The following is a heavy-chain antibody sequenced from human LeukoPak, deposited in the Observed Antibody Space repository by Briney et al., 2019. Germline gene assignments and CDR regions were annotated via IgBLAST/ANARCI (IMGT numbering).Heavy chain of an antibody. J-gene: IGHJ3*02. CDR1: RFSLSTYW. Sequence: GGSLRLSCVGSRFSLSTYWMSWVRQAPGKGLEGVANIKQDGDGKQYVDSVRRRVTISRDNAKNSVYVQMDDLTVEDTAVYYCAAGDTFDIWGQGTLVTVSS. CDR2: IKQDGDGK. V-gene: IGHV3-7*01. CDR3: AAGDTFDI. D-gene: IGHD3-16*01.